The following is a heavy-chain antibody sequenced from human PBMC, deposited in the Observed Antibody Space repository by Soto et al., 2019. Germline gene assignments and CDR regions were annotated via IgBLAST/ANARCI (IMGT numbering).Heavy chain of an antibody. Sequence: PGGSLRLSCAASGFTFSSYAMSWVRQAPGKGLEWVSAISGSGGSTYYADSVKGRSTISRDNSKNTLYLQMNSLRAEDTAVYYCAKDSLWFGESPPFDYWGQGTLVTVSS. J-gene: IGHJ4*02. CDR2: ISGSGGST. CDR3: AKDSLWFGESPPFDY. CDR1: GFTFSSYA. D-gene: IGHD3-10*01. V-gene: IGHV3-23*01.